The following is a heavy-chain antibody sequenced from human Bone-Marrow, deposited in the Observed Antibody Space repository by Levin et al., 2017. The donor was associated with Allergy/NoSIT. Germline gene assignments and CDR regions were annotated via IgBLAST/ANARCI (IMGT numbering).Heavy chain of an antibody. D-gene: IGHD3-16*02. CDR2: IWYDGSNK. CDR3: ARAESGYDYVWGSYRFN. J-gene: IGHJ4*02. Sequence: GESLKISCAASGFTFSSYGMHWVRQAPGKGLEWVAVIWYDGSNKYYADSVKGRFTISRDNSKNTLYLQMNSLRAEDTAVYYCARAESGYDYVWGSYRFNGGQGTLVTVSS. V-gene: IGHV3-33*01. CDR1: GFTFSSYG.